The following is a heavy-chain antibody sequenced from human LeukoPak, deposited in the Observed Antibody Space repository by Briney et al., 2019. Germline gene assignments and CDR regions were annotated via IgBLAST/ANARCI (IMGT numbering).Heavy chain of an antibody. Sequence: SQTLSPTCTVSGGSISSGGYYWSWIRQHPGKGLEWIGYIYYSGSTYYNPSLKSRVTISVDTSKNQFSLKLSSVTAADTAVYYCAREVAHDSSLNWFDPWGQGTLVTVSS. CDR1: GGSISSGGYY. D-gene: IGHD3-22*01. CDR2: IYYSGST. J-gene: IGHJ5*02. V-gene: IGHV4-31*03. CDR3: AREVAHDSSLNWFDP.